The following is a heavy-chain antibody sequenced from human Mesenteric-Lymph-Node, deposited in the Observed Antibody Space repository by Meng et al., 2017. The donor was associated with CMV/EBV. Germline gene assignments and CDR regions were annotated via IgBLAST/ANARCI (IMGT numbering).Heavy chain of an antibody. D-gene: IGHD3-22*01. Sequence: GESLKISCAASGFTFSDYYMNWIRQAPGGGLEWLSYISSGGSTIYYADSVKGRFTISRDNAKNSLYLQMNSLRAEDTAIYYCARDLHDGTSYSDPLGRGTLVTVSS. CDR3: ARDLHDGTSYSDP. V-gene: IGHV3-11*04. J-gene: IGHJ5*02. CDR2: ISSGGSTI. CDR1: GFTFSDYY.